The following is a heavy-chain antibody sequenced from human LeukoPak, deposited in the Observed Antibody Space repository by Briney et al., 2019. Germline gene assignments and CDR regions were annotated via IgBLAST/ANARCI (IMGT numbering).Heavy chain of an antibody. D-gene: IGHD3-22*01. CDR1: GGSVTDYY. CDR2: IYYTGT. J-gene: IGHJ4*02. CDR3: AREDYYNSGGYYLDY. V-gene: IGHV4-59*08. Sequence: SETLSLTCTVSGGSVTDYYWSWIRQSPGKGLEWIGYIYYTGTSYNPSLKSRVTTSADTSKNQFSLKLISVTAADTAVYFCAREDYYNSGGYYLDYWGQGTLVTVSS.